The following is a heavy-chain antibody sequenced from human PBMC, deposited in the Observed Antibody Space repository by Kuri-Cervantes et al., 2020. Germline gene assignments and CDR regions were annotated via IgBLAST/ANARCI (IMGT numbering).Heavy chain of an antibody. CDR1: GFTFSSYA. J-gene: IGHJ4*02. D-gene: IGHD3-22*01. CDR2: ISGSGGST. V-gene: IGHV3-23*01. Sequence: GESLKISCAASGFTFSSYAMSWVRQAPGKGLEWVSTISGSGGSTYYAGSVKGRFTISRDNSKNTLYLQMNSLRAEDTAVYYCAKAYYYDSSAYLTPFYWGQGTLVTVSS. CDR3: AKAYYYDSSAYLTPFY.